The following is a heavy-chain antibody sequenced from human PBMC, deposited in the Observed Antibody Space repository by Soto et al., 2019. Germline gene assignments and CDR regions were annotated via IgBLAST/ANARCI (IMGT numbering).Heavy chain of an antibody. V-gene: IGHV4-39*07. CDR2: INHSGST. CDR1: GGSISSGGYY. J-gene: IGHJ6*02. D-gene: IGHD3-9*01. CDR3: ARGLDLRYFDWLPSPYYYYYGMDV. Sequence: SETLSLTCTVSGGSISSGGYYWSWVRQPPGKGLEWIGEINHSGSTNYNPSLKSRVTISVDTSKNQFSLKLSSVTAADTAVYYCARGLDLRYFDWLPSPYYYYYGMDVWGQGTTVNVSS.